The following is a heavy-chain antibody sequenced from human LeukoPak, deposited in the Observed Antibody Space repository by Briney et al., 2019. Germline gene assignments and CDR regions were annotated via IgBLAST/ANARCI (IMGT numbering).Heavy chain of an antibody. Sequence: GGSLRLSCAASGFTFSTSGMNWVRQAPGKGLEWVSAISGSGATTHYADSVKGRFTISRDNYRNTLYLQMNSLRAEDTAVYYCAKVERYGSGSPFDYWGQGTLVTVSS. D-gene: IGHD3-10*01. CDR1: GFTFSTSG. V-gene: IGHV3-23*01. CDR3: AKVERYGSGSPFDY. CDR2: ISGSGATT. J-gene: IGHJ4*02.